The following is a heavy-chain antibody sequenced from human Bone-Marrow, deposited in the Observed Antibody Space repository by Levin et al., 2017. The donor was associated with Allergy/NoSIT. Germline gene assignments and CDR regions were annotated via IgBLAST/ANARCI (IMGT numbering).Heavy chain of an antibody. V-gene: IGHV1-2*02. CDR1: GYTFTGYY. J-gene: IGHJ4*02. D-gene: IGHD6-19*01. CDR3: ARVEYSGGWYYFDY. CDR2: IIPNSVGT. Sequence: GESLKISCKASGYTFTGYYIHWVRQAPGQGLEWMGWIIPNSVGTNYAQKFQGRVTMTTDTSISTAYMELSRLRADDAAVYYCARVEYSGGWYYFDYWGQGTLVTVSS.